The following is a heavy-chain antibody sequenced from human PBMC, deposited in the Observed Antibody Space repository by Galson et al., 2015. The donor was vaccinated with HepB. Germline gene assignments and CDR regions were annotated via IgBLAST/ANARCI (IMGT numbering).Heavy chain of an antibody. J-gene: IGHJ6*03. CDR1: GYSFTSYW. V-gene: IGHV5-51*03. CDR3: ARGSTSTLGYYYMDV. CDR2: IYPGDSDT. D-gene: IGHD2-2*01. Sequence: QSGAEVKKPGESLKISCKGSGYSFTSYWIGWVRQMPGKGLEWMGIIYPGDSDTNYSPSFQGHVTISADKSISTAYLQWSSLKASDTAMYYCARGSTSTLGYYYMDVWGKGTTVTVSS.